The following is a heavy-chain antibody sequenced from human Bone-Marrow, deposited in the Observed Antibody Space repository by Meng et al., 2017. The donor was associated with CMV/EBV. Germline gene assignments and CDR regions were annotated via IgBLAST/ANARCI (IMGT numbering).Heavy chain of an antibody. J-gene: IGHJ4*02. CDR1: GGSFSGNY. CDR2: INHSGST. CDR3: ARITSWGIDY. Sequence: SETLSLTCAVYGGSFSGNYWSWSRQPPGRGLEWIGEINHSGSTNNNPSLKSRVTISVDTSKNQFSLKLSTVTAADTAVNYWARITSWGIDYWGQGTLVTVSS. D-gene: IGHD2-2*01. V-gene: IGHV4-34*01.